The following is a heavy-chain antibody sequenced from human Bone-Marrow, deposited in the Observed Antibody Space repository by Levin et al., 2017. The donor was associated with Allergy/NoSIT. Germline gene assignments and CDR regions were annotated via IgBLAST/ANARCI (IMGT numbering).Heavy chain of an antibody. V-gene: IGHV1-2*02. CDR1: GNTFSDSY. J-gene: IGHJ4*02. D-gene: IGHD3-22*01. Sequence: GESLKISCKASGNTFSDSYIHWVRQSPGQGLEWMGWIKPKTGVTNFAQSFRGRVILTSDTSITTAYMDLSSLTSDDTAIYFCAKGTSGYSPLQIWGQGTLVTVSS. CDR2: IKPKTGVT. CDR3: AKGTSGYSPLQI.